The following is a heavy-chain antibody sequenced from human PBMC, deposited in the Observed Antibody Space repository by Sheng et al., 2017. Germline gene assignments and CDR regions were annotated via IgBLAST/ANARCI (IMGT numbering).Heavy chain of an antibody. V-gene: IGHV4-38-2*01. D-gene: IGHD2-2*01. J-gene: IGHJ5*02. CDR2: IYHSGST. CDR1: VYSISSGYY. CDR3: ARGGRPVVDRSNWFDP. Sequence: QVQLQESGPGLVKPSETLSLTCAVSVYSISSGYYWGWIRQPPGKGLEWIGSIYHSGSTYYNPSLKSRVTISVDTSKNQFSLKLSSVTAADTAVYYCARGGRPVVDRSNWFDPWGQGTLVTVSS.